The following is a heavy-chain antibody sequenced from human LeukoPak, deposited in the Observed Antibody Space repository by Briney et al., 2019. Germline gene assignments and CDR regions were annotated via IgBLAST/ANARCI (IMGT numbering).Heavy chain of an antibody. J-gene: IGHJ4*02. CDR2: INHSGST. Sequence: SETLSLTCAVYGGSFSGYYWSWIRQPPGKGLEWMGEINHSGSTNYNPSLKSRVTISVDTSKNQFSLKLSSVTAADTAVYYCARWVVPAAIDYWGQGTLVTVSS. CDR1: GGSFSGYY. D-gene: IGHD2-2*02. CDR3: ARWVVPAAIDY. V-gene: IGHV4-34*01.